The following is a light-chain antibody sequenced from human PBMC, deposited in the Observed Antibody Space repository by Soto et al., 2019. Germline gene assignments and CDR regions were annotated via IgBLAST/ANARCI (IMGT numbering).Light chain of an antibody. V-gene: IGKV1-33*01. Sequence: DIQMTQSLPTLSASVGDRVTITCQASQDIGNILSWYQQKPGKVPKLLIFDASNLETGVPSRFSGSGSGTDFTFTISSLQPEDIATYYCQQYDNLPLTFGGGTKVDIK. J-gene: IGKJ4*01. CDR3: QQYDNLPLT. CDR2: DAS. CDR1: QDIGNI.